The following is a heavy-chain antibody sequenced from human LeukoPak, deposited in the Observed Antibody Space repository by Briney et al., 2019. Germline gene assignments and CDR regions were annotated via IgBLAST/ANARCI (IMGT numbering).Heavy chain of an antibody. V-gene: IGHV3-23*01. CDR2: ISGSGGST. CDR1: GFTFSSYA. J-gene: IGHJ4*02. Sequence: GGSLRLSCAASGFTFSSYAMSRVRQAPGKGLEWVSAISGSGGSTYYADSVKGRFSISRDNSKNTLYLQMNSLRAEDTAVYYCANSGYCSGGSCHTRGYFDYWGQGTLVTVSS. D-gene: IGHD2-15*01. CDR3: ANSGYCSGGSCHTRGYFDY.